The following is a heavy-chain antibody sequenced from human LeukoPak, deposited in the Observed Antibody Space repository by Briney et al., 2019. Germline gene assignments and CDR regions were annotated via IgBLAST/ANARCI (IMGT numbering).Heavy chain of an antibody. CDR3: AKDYYRGYFDY. D-gene: IGHD1-26*01. V-gene: IGHV3-23*01. Sequence: GGSLRLSCAASGFTFSSYAMSWVRQAPGKGLEWVSTISGSGGSTYYADSVKGRFTISRDNSKNTLYVQMNSLRAEDTAVYYCAKDYYRGYFDYWGQGTLVTVSS. CDR1: GFTFSSYA. CDR2: ISGSGGST. J-gene: IGHJ4*02.